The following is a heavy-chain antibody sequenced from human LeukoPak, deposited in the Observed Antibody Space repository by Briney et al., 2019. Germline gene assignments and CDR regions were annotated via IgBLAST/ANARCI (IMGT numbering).Heavy chain of an antibody. CDR1: GGSISSYY. CDR2: IYTSGST. V-gene: IGHV4-4*07. Sequence: SETLSLTCTVSGGSISSYYWSWIRQPAGKGLEWIGRIYTSGSTNYNPSLKSRVTMSVDTSKNQFSLKLSSVTAADTAVYYCARDRGRYYDSSGYRFDYWGQGTLVTVSS. CDR3: ARDRGRYYDSSGYRFDY. J-gene: IGHJ4*02. D-gene: IGHD3-22*01.